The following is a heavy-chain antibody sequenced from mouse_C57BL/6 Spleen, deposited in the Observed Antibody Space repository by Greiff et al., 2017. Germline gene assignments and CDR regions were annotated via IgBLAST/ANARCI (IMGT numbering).Heavy chain of an antibody. CDR1: GYSITSGYY. Sequence: EVKLMESGPGLVKPSQSLSLTCSVTGYSITSGYYWNWIRQFPGNKLEWMGYISYDGSNNYNPSLKNRISITRDTSKNQFFLKLNSVTTEDTATYYCAREEDLYYDYHFDYWGQGTTLTVSS. CDR3: AREEDLYYDYHFDY. J-gene: IGHJ2*01. CDR2: ISYDGSN. V-gene: IGHV3-6*01. D-gene: IGHD2-4*01.